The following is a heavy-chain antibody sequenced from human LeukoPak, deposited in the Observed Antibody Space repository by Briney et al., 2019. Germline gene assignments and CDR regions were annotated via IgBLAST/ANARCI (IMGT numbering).Heavy chain of an antibody. D-gene: IGHD6-19*01. V-gene: IGHV6-1*01. Sequence: SQTRSLTCAISGDSVSSNSAAWNWIRQSPSKGLEWLGRTYYRSKWYNDYAVSVKSRITINPDTSKNQFSLQLNSVTPEDTAVYYCARDSIAVAGRYYYYMDVWGKGTTVTVSS. J-gene: IGHJ6*03. CDR2: TYYRSKWYN. CDR3: ARDSIAVAGRYYYYMDV. CDR1: GDSVSSNSAA.